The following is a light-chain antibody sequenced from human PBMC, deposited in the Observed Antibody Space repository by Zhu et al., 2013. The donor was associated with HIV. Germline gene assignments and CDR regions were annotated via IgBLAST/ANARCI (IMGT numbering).Light chain of an antibody. V-gene: IGKV1-9*01. CDR2: SAS. Sequence: DIQLTQSPSFLSASVGERVTITCRASQGISTDLAWYQQKPGDAPKLLIYSASTLQTGVPSNFSGSGSGTEFTLTISSLQPEDFGTYYCQQLHHYPRSFGGGPRWRSN. CDR3: QQLHHYPRS. J-gene: IGKJ4*01. CDR1: QGISTD.